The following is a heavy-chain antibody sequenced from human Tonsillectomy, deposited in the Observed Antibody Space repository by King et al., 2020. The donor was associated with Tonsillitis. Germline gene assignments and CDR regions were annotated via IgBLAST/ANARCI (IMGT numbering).Heavy chain of an antibody. Sequence: VQLVQSGGGLVQPGGSLRLSCAASGFTFSSSAMAWVRQAPGKGLEWVSGISGSGGSTYYADSVKGRFTISRDNSKNTLYLQMNILGAEDTARYYFAKVVSTAMVYYFDYWGQGTLVTVSS. J-gene: IGHJ4*02. CDR2: ISGSGGST. D-gene: IGHD5-18*01. CDR1: GFTFSSSA. CDR3: AKVVSTAMVYYFDY. V-gene: IGHV3-23*04.